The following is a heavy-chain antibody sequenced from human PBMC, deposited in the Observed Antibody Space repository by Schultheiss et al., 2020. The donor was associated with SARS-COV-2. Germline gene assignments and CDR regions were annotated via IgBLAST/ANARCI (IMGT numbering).Heavy chain of an antibody. CDR1: GGSISSYY. CDR3: ARGRLTVDY. D-gene: IGHD1-14*01. Sequence: SETLSLTCTVSGGSISSYYWSWIRQPPGKGLEWIGYIYYSGSTNYNPSLKSRVTMSVDTSRNQFSLKLSSVTAADTAVYYCARGRLTVDYWGQGTLVTVSS. V-gene: IGHV4-59*01. J-gene: IGHJ4*02. CDR2: IYYSGST.